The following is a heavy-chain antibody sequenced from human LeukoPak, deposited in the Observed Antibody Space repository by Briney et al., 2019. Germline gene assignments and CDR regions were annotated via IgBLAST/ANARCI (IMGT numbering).Heavy chain of an antibody. CDR1: RFTFSNYA. J-gene: IGHJ4*02. D-gene: IGHD3-22*01. V-gene: IGHV3-48*04. CDR2: ISSSSSTI. Sequence: GGSLRLSCAASRFTFSNYAMSWVRQAPGKGLEWVSYISSSSSTIYYADSVKGRLTVSRDNAKNSLYLQLNSLRAEDTAVYYCARDRLPYYDNSGETSPDYWGQGTLVTVSS. CDR3: ARDRLPYYDNSGETSPDY.